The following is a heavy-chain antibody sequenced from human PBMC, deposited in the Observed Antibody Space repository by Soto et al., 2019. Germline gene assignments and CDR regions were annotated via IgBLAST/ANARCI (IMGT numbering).Heavy chain of an antibody. CDR3: ARRDSSGYYYTGGYFQH. CDR1: GYSFTSYW. CDR2: IYPGDSDT. J-gene: IGHJ1*01. D-gene: IGHD3-22*01. V-gene: IGHV5-51*01. Sequence: GESLKISCKGSGYSFTSYWIGWVRQMPGKGLEWMGIIYPGDSDTRYSPSFQGQVTISADKSISTAYLQWSSLKASDTAMYYCARRDSSGYYYTGGYFQHWGQGTLVTVSS.